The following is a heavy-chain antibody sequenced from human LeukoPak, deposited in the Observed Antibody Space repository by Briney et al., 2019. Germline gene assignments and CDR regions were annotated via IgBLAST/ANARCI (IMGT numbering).Heavy chain of an antibody. V-gene: IGHV4-39*01. CDR3: ARHEEEDGYNAKTFDS. Sequence: ETLSLTCSVSGVSISTTNNFWGWIRQPPGKGLEWIGSTHYRGTTYYTPSLKSRVTIFVDTSKNQFSLRLSSVTAADTAVYYCARHEEEDGYNAKTFDSWGQGTLVTVSS. D-gene: IGHD5-24*01. CDR2: THYRGTT. CDR1: GVSISTTNNF. J-gene: IGHJ4*02.